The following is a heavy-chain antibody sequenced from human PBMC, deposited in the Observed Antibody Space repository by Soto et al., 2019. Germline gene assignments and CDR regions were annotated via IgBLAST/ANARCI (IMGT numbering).Heavy chain of an antibody. CDR1: GFTFSSYW. CDR3: ATISGSYYLGSVDY. D-gene: IGHD1-26*01. Sequence: GGSLRLSCTASGFTFSSYWMHWVRQAPGKGLVWVSRINSDGSSTSYADSVKGRFTISRDNAKNTLYLQMNSLRAEDTAVYYCATISGSYYLGSVDYWGQGTLVTVSS. J-gene: IGHJ4*02. CDR2: INSDGSST. V-gene: IGHV3-74*01.